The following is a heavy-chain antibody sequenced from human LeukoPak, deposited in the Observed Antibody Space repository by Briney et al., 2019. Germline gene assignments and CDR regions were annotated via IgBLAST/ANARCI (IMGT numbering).Heavy chain of an antibody. Sequence: GGSPRLSCAASGFAFSRYSMNWVRQAPGKGLEWVSSISYSGPHMFYADSVRGRFTLSRDNAENSLFLQMNSLRAEDTAVYFCASNDYRDEGIDSWGQGTLVTVSS. J-gene: IGHJ4*02. D-gene: IGHD4-17*01. CDR2: ISYSGPHM. CDR3: ASNDYRDEGIDS. V-gene: IGHV3-21*01. CDR1: GFAFSRYS.